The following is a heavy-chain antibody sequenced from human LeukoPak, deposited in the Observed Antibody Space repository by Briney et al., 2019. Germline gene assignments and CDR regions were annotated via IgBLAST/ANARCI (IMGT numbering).Heavy chain of an antibody. Sequence: GGSLRLSCAASGFTFSSYAMSWVRQAPGKGLEWVSTIGGGGEYTYYADSVKGRFIISRDNSKNTFYLQMNSLRTEDTAVYYCAKVLSGSQDYWGQGTLVTVFS. CDR3: AKVLSGSQDY. V-gene: IGHV3-23*01. J-gene: IGHJ4*02. D-gene: IGHD1-26*01. CDR1: GFTFSSYA. CDR2: IGGGGEYT.